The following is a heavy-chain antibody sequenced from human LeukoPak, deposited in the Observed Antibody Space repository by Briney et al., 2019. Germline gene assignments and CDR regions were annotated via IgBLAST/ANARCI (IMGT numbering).Heavy chain of an antibody. CDR1: GFTFSGSA. CDR3: TRPGTSFDY. D-gene: IGHD1-1*01. Sequence: GGSLRLSCAASGFTFSGSAMHWVRQASGKGLEWVGRIRSKANSYATAYAASVKGRFTISRDDSKNTAYLQMNSLKAGDTAVYYCTRPGTSFDYWGQGTLVTVSS. V-gene: IGHV3-73*01. J-gene: IGHJ4*02. CDR2: IRSKANSYAT.